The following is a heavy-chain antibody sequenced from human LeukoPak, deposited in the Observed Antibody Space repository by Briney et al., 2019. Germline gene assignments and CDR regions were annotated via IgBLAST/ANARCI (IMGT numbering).Heavy chain of an antibody. CDR2: INTNTGNP. CDR3: ARASYSFSGYGEYMDV. J-gene: IGHJ6*03. CDR1: GYTFSSYG. V-gene: IGHV7-4-1*02. D-gene: IGHD5-12*01. Sequence: ASVKVSCKASGYTFSSYGISWVRQAPGQGLEWMGWINTNTGNPTYAQGFTGRFVFSLDTSVSTAYLQISSLKAEDTAVYYCARASYSFSGYGEYMDVWGKGTTVTVSS.